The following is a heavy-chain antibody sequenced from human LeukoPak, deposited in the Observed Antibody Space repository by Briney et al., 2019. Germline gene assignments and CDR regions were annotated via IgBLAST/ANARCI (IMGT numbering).Heavy chain of an antibody. D-gene: IGHD3-22*01. CDR3: AREDDSSGYYYEALPNYYFDY. J-gene: IGHJ4*02. CDR2: INHSGST. CDR1: GSSISSYY. Sequence: PSETLSLTCTVSGSSISSYYWSWIRQPPGKGLEWIGEINHSGSTNYNPSLKSRVTISVDTSKNQFSLKLSSVTAADTAVYYCAREDDSSGYYYEALPNYYFDYWGQGTLVTVSS. V-gene: IGHV4-34*01.